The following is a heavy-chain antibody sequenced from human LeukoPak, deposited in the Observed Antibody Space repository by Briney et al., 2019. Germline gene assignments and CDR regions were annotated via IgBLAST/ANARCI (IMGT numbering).Heavy chain of an antibody. V-gene: IGHV1-46*01. J-gene: IGHJ4*02. D-gene: IGHD3-10*01. Sequence: GASVKVSCKASGYTLTSYYMHWVRQAPGQGLEWMGKINPSSGATSNAQKFQGRVTMTRDTSTSTAYMELTSLRSEDTAVYYCAREFRSYSDYWGQGTLVTVSS. CDR3: AREFRSYSDY. CDR2: INPSSGAT. CDR1: GYTLTSYY.